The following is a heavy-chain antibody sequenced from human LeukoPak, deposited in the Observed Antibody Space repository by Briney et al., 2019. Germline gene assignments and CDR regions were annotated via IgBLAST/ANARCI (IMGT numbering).Heavy chain of an antibody. Sequence: ASVKVSCKASGYTFTSYGISWVRQAPGQGLEWMGWISAYNGNTNYAQKLQGRVTMTTDTSTSTAYMELRSLRSDDTAVYYCAREEGSGSYYPRGTGNFDLWGRGTLVTVSS. CDR2: ISAYNGNT. CDR3: AREEGSGSYYPRGTGNFDL. CDR1: GYTFTSYG. J-gene: IGHJ2*01. V-gene: IGHV1-18*01. D-gene: IGHD3-10*01.